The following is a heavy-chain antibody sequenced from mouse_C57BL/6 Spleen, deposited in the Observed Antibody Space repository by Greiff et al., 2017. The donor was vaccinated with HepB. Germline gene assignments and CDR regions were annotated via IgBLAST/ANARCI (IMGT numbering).Heavy chain of an antibody. CDR2: IDPSDSYT. CDR3: ARTPTVGYYFDY. Sequence: VQLQQPGAELVRPGTSVKLSCKASGYTFTSYWMHWVKQRPGQGLEWIGVIDPSDSYTNYNQKFKGKATLTVDTSSSTAYMQLSSLTSEDSAVYYCARTPTVGYYFDYWGQGTTLTVSS. J-gene: IGHJ2*01. CDR1: GYTFTSYW. D-gene: IGHD1-1*01. V-gene: IGHV1-59*01.